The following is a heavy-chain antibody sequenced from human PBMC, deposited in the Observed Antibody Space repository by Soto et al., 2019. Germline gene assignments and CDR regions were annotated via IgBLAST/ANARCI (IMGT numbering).Heavy chain of an antibody. J-gene: IGHJ4*02. V-gene: IGHV4-39*07. Sequence: PSVTMCVTCTVAGGSIIDSGGCWGWKRKPPGKGLEWIGSIYYTGRTNYNPSLKSRVTMSVDTSKNQFSLHVSSVTAADTAVYYCARRAAADWYFDSWGQGALVTVSS. CDR2: IYYTGRT. D-gene: IGHD6-13*01. CDR3: ARRAAADWYFDS. CDR1: GGSIIDSGGC.